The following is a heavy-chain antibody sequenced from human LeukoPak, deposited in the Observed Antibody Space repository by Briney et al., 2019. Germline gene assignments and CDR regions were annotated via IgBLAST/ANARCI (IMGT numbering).Heavy chain of an antibody. Sequence: ASVKVSCKASGYTFTSYGISWVRQAPGQGLEWMGWISAYNGNTNYAQKLQGRVTMTTGTSTSTAYMELRSLRSDDTAVYYCARDDYDSSGYRHDAFDIWGQGTMVTVSS. CDR3: ARDDYDSSGYRHDAFDI. J-gene: IGHJ3*02. CDR2: ISAYNGNT. V-gene: IGHV1-18*01. CDR1: GYTFTSYG. D-gene: IGHD3-22*01.